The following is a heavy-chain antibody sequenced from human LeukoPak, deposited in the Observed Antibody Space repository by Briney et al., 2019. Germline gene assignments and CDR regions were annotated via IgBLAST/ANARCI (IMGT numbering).Heavy chain of an antibody. CDR2: VSGSGGST. CDR3: AKPRAVGVNAFFDY. CDR1: GFTFSSYA. V-gene: IGHV3-23*01. Sequence: PGRSLRLSCAASGFTFSSYAMRWVRQAPGKGLEWVSSVSGSGGSTYYADSVKGRFTISRDNSKNTLYLQMNSLRAEDTAIYYCAKPRAVGVNAFFDYWGQGTLVTVSS. J-gene: IGHJ4*02.